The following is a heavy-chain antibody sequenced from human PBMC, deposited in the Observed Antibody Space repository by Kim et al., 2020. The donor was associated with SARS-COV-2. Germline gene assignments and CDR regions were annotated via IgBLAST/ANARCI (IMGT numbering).Heavy chain of an antibody. D-gene: IGHD2-8*01. CDR3: AATNPPDY. Sequence: GETIYAQKFQGRVTMTEDTSTDTAYMELSSLRSEDTAVYYCAATNPPDYWGQGTLVTVSS. J-gene: IGHJ4*02. CDR2: GET. V-gene: IGHV1-24*01.